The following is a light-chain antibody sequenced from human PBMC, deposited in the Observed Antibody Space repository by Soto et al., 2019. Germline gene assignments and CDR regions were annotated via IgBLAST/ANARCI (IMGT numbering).Light chain of an antibody. V-gene: IGKV1-17*01. CDR2: AAY. Sequence: DIQMTQSPSSLSASVGDRVTITCRASQGIRTDLGWYQQKPGKAPKRLIYAAYSLESGVPSRFSGSGSGTEFTLTISRLQPEDFATYYCLQHNSYPLAFGQGTKVEIK. CDR3: LQHNSYPLA. J-gene: IGKJ1*01. CDR1: QGIRTD.